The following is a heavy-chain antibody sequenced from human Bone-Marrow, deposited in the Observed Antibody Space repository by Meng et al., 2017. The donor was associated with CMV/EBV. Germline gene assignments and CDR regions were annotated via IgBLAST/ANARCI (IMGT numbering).Heavy chain of an antibody. D-gene: IGHD3-3*01. Sequence: GSLRLSCTVSGYSITGPYYWGWIRQPPGKGLEWIGTIYHRGTTYYNPSLKSRVTISVDTSKNQFSLKLSSVTAADTAVYYCARERFLEWLSIIDYWGQGTLVTVSS. CDR3: ARERFLEWLSIIDY. J-gene: IGHJ4*02. V-gene: IGHV4-38-2*02. CDR2: IYHRGTT. CDR1: GYSITGPYY.